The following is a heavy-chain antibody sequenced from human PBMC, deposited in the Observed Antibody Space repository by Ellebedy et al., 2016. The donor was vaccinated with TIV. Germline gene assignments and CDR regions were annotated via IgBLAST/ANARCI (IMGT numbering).Heavy chain of an antibody. D-gene: IGHD1-26*01. CDR2: IKGDGSES. CDR1: GFSFNNYW. J-gene: IGHJ4*02. Sequence: GESLKISCAASGFSFNNYWMSRVRQAPGKGLEWVAFIKGDGSESHYVDSVKGRFTISRDNGKDSLYLQINSLRVEDTAIYYCARDRGGRSGMDCWGQGTLVTVSS. CDR3: ARDRGGRSGMDC. V-gene: IGHV3-7*01.